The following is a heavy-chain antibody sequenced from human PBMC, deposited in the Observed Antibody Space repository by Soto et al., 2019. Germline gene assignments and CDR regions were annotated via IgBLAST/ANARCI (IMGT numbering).Heavy chain of an antibody. V-gene: IGHV1-8*01. CDR2: MNPNSGNT. Sequence: QVQLVQSGADVKKPGASVKVSCKASGYTFTSYDINWVRQATGQGLEWMGWMNPNSGNTGYAQKFQGRVTMTRNTSISTAYMELSSLRSEDTAVYYCARGRRCSGGSCYPYYYYYYMDVWGKGTTVTVSS. D-gene: IGHD2-15*01. CDR1: GYTFTSYD. CDR3: ARGRRCSGGSCYPYYYYYYMDV. J-gene: IGHJ6*03.